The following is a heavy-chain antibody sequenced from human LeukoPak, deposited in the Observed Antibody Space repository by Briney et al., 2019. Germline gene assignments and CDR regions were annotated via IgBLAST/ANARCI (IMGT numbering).Heavy chain of an antibody. D-gene: IGHD5-24*01. CDR1: GGSICSGDYY. CDR3: ARIPGWLQLRGYFDY. J-gene: IGHJ4*02. CDR2: IYYSGST. Sequence: SQTLSLTCTVSGGSICSGDYYWSWIRQPPGKGLEWIGYIYYSGSTYYNPSLKSRVTISVDTSKNQFSLKLSSVTAADTAVYYCARIPGWLQLRGYFDYWGQGTLVTVSS. V-gene: IGHV4-30-4*08.